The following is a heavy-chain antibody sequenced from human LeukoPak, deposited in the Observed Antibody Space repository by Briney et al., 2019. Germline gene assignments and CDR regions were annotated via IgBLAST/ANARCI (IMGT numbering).Heavy chain of an antibody. V-gene: IGHV1-69*02. J-gene: IGHJ4*02. CDR3: SSESLKFGGSLDY. Sequence: SVKVSCKASGGTFSSYTISWVRQAPGQGLEWMGRIIPILGIANYAQKFQGRVTITADKSTSTAYMELSSLRAEDTSVYYCSSESLKFGGSLDYWGQGNLVSVSS. CDR2: IIPILGIA. D-gene: IGHD2-15*01. CDR1: GGTFSSYT.